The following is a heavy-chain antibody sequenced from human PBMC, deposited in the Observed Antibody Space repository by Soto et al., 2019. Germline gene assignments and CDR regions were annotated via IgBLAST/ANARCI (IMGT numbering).Heavy chain of an antibody. Sequence: EVQLVESGGGLVKPGGSLRLSCAASGFTFSDYSMNWVRQAPGKGLEWVSSISRSSRYIYYADSVKGRFTISRDNAENLLYLQMNRLRAEDTAVYYCARVAPPYDFWRGYIGNLFGHWCQGTLVTVSS. D-gene: IGHD3-3*01. J-gene: IGHJ5*02. CDR2: ISRSSRYI. V-gene: IGHV3-21*01. CDR1: GFTFSDYS. CDR3: ARVAPPYDFWRGYIGNLFGH.